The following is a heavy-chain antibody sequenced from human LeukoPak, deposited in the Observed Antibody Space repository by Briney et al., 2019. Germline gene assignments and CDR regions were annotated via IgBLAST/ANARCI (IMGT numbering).Heavy chain of an antibody. CDR1: GFTFSSYS. J-gene: IGHJ4*02. CDR3: ARGALRFLEWLSWLDY. Sequence: GGSLRLSCAASGFTFSSYSMNWVRQAPGKGLEWVSYISSSSSTIYYADSVKGRFTISRDNAKNSLYLQMNSLRDEDTAVYYCARGALRFLEWLSWLDYWGQGTLVTVSS. D-gene: IGHD3-3*01. V-gene: IGHV3-48*02. CDR2: ISSSSSTI.